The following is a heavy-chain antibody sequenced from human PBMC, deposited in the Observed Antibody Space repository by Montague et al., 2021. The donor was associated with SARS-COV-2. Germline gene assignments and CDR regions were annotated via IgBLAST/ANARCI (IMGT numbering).Heavy chain of an antibody. Sequence: SETLSLTCAVSGGSISSYYWSWIRQPAGKGLEWIGRFYTTGSTNYNPSLKSRVTMSVDTSKNQFSLKLSSVTAADTAVYYCARGVASSEGNWFDPWGQGTLVTVSS. CDR1: GGSISSYY. J-gene: IGHJ5*02. D-gene: IGHD6-13*01. CDR2: FYTTGST. V-gene: IGHV4-4*07. CDR3: ARGVASSEGNWFDP.